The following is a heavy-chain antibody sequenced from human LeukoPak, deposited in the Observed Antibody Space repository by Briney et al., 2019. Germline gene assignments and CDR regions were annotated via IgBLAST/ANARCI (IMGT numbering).Heavy chain of an antibody. CDR3: ARGGGVWFGGLFVFGP. CDR1: RYSISSRYY. V-gene: IGHV4-38-2*02. Sequence: PSETLSLTCPLSRYSISSRYYWRWIRQPPGKGLEWIGSIYHSGSTYYNPSLKSRVTISVDTSKNQFSLKLSSVTAADTAVYYCARGGGVWFGGLFVFGPWGKVTLVTV. D-gene: IGHD3-10*01. CDR2: IYHSGST. J-gene: IGHJ5*02.